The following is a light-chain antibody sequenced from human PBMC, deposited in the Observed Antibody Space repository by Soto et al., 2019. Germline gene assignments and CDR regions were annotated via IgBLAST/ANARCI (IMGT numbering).Light chain of an antibody. V-gene: IGKV3-20*01. J-gene: IGKJ5*01. Sequence: EIVLTQSPGTLSLSPGERATLSCRASQSFSSSYSASYQQKPGQAPRLLIYAASSRATGIPDRFSGSGSGTAFTLTISTLAPEDFAVYYCEQYDSSPPITFGQGTRLEIK. CDR2: AAS. CDR1: QSFSSSY. CDR3: EQYDSSPPIT.